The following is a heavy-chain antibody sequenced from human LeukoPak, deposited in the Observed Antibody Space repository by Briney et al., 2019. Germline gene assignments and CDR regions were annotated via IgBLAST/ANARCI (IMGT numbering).Heavy chain of an antibody. CDR2: IRYDGSTK. CDR1: GFTFSSYG. J-gene: IGHJ4*02. V-gene: IGHV3-30*02. CDR3: AKVVSSSWGYFDY. D-gene: IGHD6-13*01. Sequence: GGSLRLSCAACGFTFSSYGMHWVRQAPGKGLEWVAFIRYDGSTKYYADSVKGRFTISRDNSKNTLYLQMNSLRPEDTAVYYCAKVVSSSWGYFDYWGQGTLVTVSS.